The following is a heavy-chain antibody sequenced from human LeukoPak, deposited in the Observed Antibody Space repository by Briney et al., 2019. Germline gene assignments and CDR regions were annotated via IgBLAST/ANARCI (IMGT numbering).Heavy chain of an antibody. Sequence: GGSLRLSCAASGLTFSNYAMSWVRQAPGKGLEWVSSTSADGGTTNYADSVKGRFTISRDNSKNTLYLQMNSLRAEDTAVYYCARDLGNDFWSGYSRWAFGSPAYIWFDPWGQGTLVTVSS. CDR1: GLTFSNYA. V-gene: IGHV3-23*01. J-gene: IGHJ5*02. CDR3: ARDLGNDFWSGYSRWAFGSPAYIWFDP. D-gene: IGHD3-3*01. CDR2: TSADGGTT.